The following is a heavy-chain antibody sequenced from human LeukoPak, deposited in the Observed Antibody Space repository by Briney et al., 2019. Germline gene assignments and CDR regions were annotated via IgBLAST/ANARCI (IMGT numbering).Heavy chain of an antibody. CDR3: ARGHYDARGFSNPFDV. J-gene: IGHJ3*01. CDR2: IYYNGNT. CDR1: GGSISSSY. V-gene: IGHV4-59*12. Sequence: SETLSLTCTVSGGSISSSYLSWIRQPPGERLEWLGYIYYNGNTNYNPSLKSRLTLSIDTSGSQISLRLSSVTAADTAVYYCARGHYDARGFSNPFDVWGQGTMVTVSS. D-gene: IGHD3-22*01.